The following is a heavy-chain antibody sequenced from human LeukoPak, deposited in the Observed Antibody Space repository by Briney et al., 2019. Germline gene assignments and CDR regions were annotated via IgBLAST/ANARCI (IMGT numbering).Heavy chain of an antibody. D-gene: IGHD5-12*01. Sequence: GGSLRLSCAASGFTFSSYAMSWVRQAPGKGLEWVSAISGSGGSTYYADSVKGRFTISRDNSKNTLYLQMNSLKTEDTAVYYCTTRTAGGWLRFDYWGQGTLVTVSS. CDR2: ISGSGGST. CDR1: GFTFSSYA. CDR3: TTRTAGGWLRFDY. V-gene: IGHV3-23*01. J-gene: IGHJ4*02.